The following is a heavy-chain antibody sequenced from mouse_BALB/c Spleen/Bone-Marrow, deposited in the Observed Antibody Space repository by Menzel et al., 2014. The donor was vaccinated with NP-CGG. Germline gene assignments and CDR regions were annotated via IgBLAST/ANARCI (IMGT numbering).Heavy chain of an antibody. J-gene: IGHJ2*01. CDR1: GFTFSSYG. V-gene: IGHV5-9-2*01. CDR2: IRGGGSYT. D-gene: IGHD1-1*01. Sequence: EVHLVESGGGLVKPGGSLKLSCAASGFTFSSYGMSWVLQIPEKRLEWVATIRGGGSYTYYPNSVEGRFTISRDNAKNNQCLQMSSLTSEDTASYYCTRQYGSSYFVYWGQGTPLTVSS. CDR3: TRQYGSSYFVY.